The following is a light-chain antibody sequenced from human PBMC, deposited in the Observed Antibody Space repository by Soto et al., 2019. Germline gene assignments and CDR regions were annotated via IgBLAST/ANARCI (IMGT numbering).Light chain of an antibody. V-gene: IGLV2-14*01. Sequence: QSVLTQPASVSGSPGQSITISCTGTSSDVGAYNYVSWYQQYPGKAPKLMIYDVSNRPSGVSNRFSGSKSGNTASLTISGLQAEDEADYYCSSYTSSSTLAFGGGTKLTVL. CDR2: DVS. CDR1: SSDVGAYNY. CDR3: SSYTSSSTLA. J-gene: IGLJ2*01.